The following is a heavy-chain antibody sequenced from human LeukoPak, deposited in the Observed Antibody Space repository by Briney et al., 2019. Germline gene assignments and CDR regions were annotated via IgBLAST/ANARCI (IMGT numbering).Heavy chain of an antibody. CDR2: IYPGDSDT. CDR1: GYSFTNYW. D-gene: IGHD3-3*01. CDR3: ARYEATYYDFWSGYYTPPYFDY. V-gene: IGHV5-51*01. J-gene: IGHJ4*02. Sequence: GESLKISCKGSGYSFTNYWIGWVRQMPGNGLEWMGIIYPGDSDTRYSPSFQGQVTISADKSISTAYLQWSSLKASDTAMYYCARYEATYYDFWSGYYTPPYFDYWGQGTLVTVSS.